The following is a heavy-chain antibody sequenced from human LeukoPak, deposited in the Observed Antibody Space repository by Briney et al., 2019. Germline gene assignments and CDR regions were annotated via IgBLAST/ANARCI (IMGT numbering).Heavy chain of an antibody. CDR1: GGSISGYY. D-gene: IGHD2-15*01. CDR3: ARGGVVVAATFDY. J-gene: IGHJ4*02. V-gene: IGHV4-4*07. Sequence: SETLSLTCTVSGGSISGYYWSWIRQPAGEGLEWIGRIYTSGNTFYNPSLKSRVTMSVDTSNNQFSLKLNSVTAADTAVYYCARGGVVVAATFDYWGRGTLVTVSS. CDR2: IYTSGNT.